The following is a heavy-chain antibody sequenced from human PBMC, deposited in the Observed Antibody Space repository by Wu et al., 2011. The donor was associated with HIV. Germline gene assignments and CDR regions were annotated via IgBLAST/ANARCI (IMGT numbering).Heavy chain of an antibody. Sequence: QVQLVQSGAEMKKPGASVKVSCKASGYTFTNYDINWVRQATGQGLEWMGWINPNSGGTNYAQKFQGRVTMTRDTSISTAYMELSSLRSDDTAVYYCARAVTGTRGAFDIWGRRDNGHRLF. CDR2: INPNSGGT. D-gene: IGHD1-7*01. V-gene: IGHV1-2*02. CDR3: ARAVTGTRGAFDI. CDR1: GYTFTNYD. J-gene: IGHJ3*02.